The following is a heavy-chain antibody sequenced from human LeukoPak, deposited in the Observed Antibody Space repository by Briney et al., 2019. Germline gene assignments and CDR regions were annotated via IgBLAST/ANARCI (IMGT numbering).Heavy chain of an antibody. CDR2: IITVFGTA. CDR1: GGIFSSYA. D-gene: IGHD3-3*02. V-gene: IGHV1-69*06. Sequence: SVKVACKASGGIFSSYAISWVRQAPGQGLEWMGRIITVFGTANYAQKFEGRVTITADKSASTVYMEVSSLRSEDSAVYYCAKAALVGTHYFDHWGQGTLVTVSS. CDR3: AKAALVGTHYFDH. J-gene: IGHJ4*02.